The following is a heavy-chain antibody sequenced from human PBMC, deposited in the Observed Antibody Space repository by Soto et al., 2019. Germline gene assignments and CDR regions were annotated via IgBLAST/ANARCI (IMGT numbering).Heavy chain of an antibody. Sequence: QVQLVESGGGVVQPGRSLRLSCAASGFTFSTYGMHWVRQAPGKGLERVASVSYDGNNKYYVDSVKGRFTISRDNSKNTLYLQMNSLRAEDTAVYYCAKDLWAERGSGSTLDYWGQGTLVTVSS. J-gene: IGHJ4*02. CDR3: AKDLWAERGSGSTLDY. CDR1: GFTFSTYG. CDR2: VSYDGNNK. D-gene: IGHD6-19*01. V-gene: IGHV3-30*18.